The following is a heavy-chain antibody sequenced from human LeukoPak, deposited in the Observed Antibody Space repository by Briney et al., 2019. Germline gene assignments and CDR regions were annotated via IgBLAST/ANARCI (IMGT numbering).Heavy chain of an antibody. J-gene: IGHJ4*02. CDR3: ARGIAVAGALDY. D-gene: IGHD6-19*01. CDR1: GFTFSSYG. V-gene: IGHV3-33*01. Sequence: PGGSLRLSCAASGFTFSSYGMHWVRQAPGKGLEWMAVIWYDGSNKYYADSVKGRFTISRDNSKNTLYLQMNSLRAEDTAVYYCARGIAVAGALDYWGQGTLVTVSS. CDR2: IWYDGSNK.